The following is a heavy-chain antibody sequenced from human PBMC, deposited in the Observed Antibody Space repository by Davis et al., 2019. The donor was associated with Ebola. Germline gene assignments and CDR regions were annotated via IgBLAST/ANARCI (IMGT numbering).Heavy chain of an antibody. V-gene: IGHV3-9*01. D-gene: IGHD6-13*01. CDR2: ISWNSGSI. J-gene: IGHJ6*02. CDR1: GFTFDDDA. Sequence: SLMISCAAPGFTFDDDAMHWVRQAPGKGLEWVSGISWNSGSIGYADSVKGRFTISRDNAKNSLYLQMNSLRAEDTALYYCAKDGYSSSPYYGMDVWGQGTTVTVSS. CDR3: AKDGYSSSPYYGMDV.